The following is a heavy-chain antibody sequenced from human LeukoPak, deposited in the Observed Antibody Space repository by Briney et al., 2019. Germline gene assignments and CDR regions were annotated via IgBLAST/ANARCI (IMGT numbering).Heavy chain of an antibody. CDR2: INTNTGNP. J-gene: IGHJ6*03. D-gene: IGHD6-19*01. CDR1: GYTFTSYA. V-gene: IGHV7-4-1*02. CDR3: ARSESSGWYLYYYYYMDV. Sequence: ASVKVSCKASGYTFTSYAMNWVRQAPGQGLEWMGWINTNTGNPTYAQGFTGRFVFSLDTSVSTAYLQISSLKAEDTAVYYCARSESSGWYLYYYYYMDVWGKGTTVTVSS.